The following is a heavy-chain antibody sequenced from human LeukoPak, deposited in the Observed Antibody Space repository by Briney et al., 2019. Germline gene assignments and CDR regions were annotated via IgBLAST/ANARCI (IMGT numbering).Heavy chain of an antibody. Sequence: PGGSLRLSCAASGFTFSSYGMHWVRQAPGKGLEWVAFIRYDGSNKYYADSVKGRFTISRDNSKNTLYLQMNSLRAEDTAVYYCAKDHGSGWLCYFDYWGQGTLVTVSS. CDR1: GFTFSSYG. CDR3: AKDHGSGWLCYFDY. D-gene: IGHD6-19*01. CDR2: IRYDGSNK. V-gene: IGHV3-30*02. J-gene: IGHJ4*02.